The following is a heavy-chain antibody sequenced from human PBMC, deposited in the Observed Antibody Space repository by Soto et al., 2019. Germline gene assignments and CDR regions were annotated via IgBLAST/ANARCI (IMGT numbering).Heavy chain of an antibody. CDR3: ARAFDSTGEYTII. Sequence: PXETLSLTFTVSGGSVSSGRYYWSWIRQPPGKGLEWIGYIYYSGSTNYNPSLKSRVTISVDTSKNQFSLKLSSVTAADTAVYYCARAFDSTGEYTIIWGQGTLVTVSS. D-gene: IGHD5-12*01. V-gene: IGHV4-61*01. CDR1: GGSVSSGRYY. CDR2: IYYSGST. J-gene: IGHJ4*02.